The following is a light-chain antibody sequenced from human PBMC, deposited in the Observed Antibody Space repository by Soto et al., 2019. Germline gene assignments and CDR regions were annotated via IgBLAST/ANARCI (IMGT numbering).Light chain of an antibody. CDR2: LGS. Sequence: DLVMTQSPLSLPVTPGEPASISCRSSQSLLHSNGYNYLDWYLQKPGQSPQLLIYLGSNRASGVPVRFSGSGSGTDFTLKISRVEAEDVGVYYCMQPLQSWTLGQGTKVEIK. CDR3: MQPLQSWT. V-gene: IGKV2-28*01. CDR1: QSLLHSNGYNY. J-gene: IGKJ1*01.